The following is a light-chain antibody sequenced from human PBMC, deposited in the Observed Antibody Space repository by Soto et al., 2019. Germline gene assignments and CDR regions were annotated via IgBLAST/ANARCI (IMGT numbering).Light chain of an antibody. CDR1: SSNIGSNY. V-gene: IGLV1-47*01. J-gene: IGLJ3*02. CDR2: RNN. CDR3: QSYDSSLREV. Sequence: QSVLTQPPSASGTPGQRVNISCSGSSSNIGSNYVYWYRQFPGTAPKLLIQRNNQRPSGVPARFSGSKSGTSASLAISGLRSEDEADYYCQSYDSSLREVFGGGTKLTVL.